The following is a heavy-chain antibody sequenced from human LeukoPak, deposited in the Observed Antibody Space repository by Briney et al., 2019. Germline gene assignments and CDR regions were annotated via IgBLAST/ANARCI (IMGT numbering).Heavy chain of an antibody. V-gene: IGHV3-9*01. J-gene: IGHJ3*02. CDR1: GFTFSNHW. CDR2: ISWNSGSI. Sequence: GGSLRLSCAASGFTFSNHWMHWVRQAPGKGLEWVSGISWNSGSIGYADSVKGRFTISRDNAKNSLYLQMNSLRAEDTALYYCAKAASSGYYGDAFDIWGQGTMVTVSS. CDR3: AKAASSGYYGDAFDI. D-gene: IGHD3-22*01.